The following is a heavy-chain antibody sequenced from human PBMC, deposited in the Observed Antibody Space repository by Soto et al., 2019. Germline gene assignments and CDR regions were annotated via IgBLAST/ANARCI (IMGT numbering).Heavy chain of an antibody. CDR2: IYPGDSDT. Sequence: GESLKISCKGSGYSFTSYWIGWVRQMPGKGLEWMGIIYPGDSDTRYSPSFQGQVNISADKSISTAYLQWSSLRASDTAIYYCARLGYCTSGICFVQSYFDYWGQGTLVTVSS. CDR3: ARLGYCTSGICFVQSYFDY. D-gene: IGHD2-8*01. V-gene: IGHV5-51*01. J-gene: IGHJ4*02. CDR1: GYSFTSYW.